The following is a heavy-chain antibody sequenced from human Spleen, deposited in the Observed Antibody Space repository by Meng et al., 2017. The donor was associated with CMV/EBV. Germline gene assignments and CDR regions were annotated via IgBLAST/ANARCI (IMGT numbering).Heavy chain of an antibody. CDR1: GYTFTSYD. Sequence: ASVKVSCKASGYTFTSYDINWVRQAAGQGLEWMGWMNPNSGNTGSAQRFQDRITMTRDTSISTAYMELSSLTSEDTAVYYCARVQFLEKPNDAFNIWGQGTMVTVSS. CDR2: MNPNSGNT. CDR3: ARVQFLEKPNDAFNI. V-gene: IGHV1-8*01. D-gene: IGHD2-21*01. J-gene: IGHJ3*02.